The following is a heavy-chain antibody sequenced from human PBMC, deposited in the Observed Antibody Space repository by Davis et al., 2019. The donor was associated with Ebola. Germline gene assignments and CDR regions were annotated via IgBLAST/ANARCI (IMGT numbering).Heavy chain of an antibody. J-gene: IGHJ5*02. D-gene: IGHD6-19*01. Sequence: PSETLSLTCAVYGGSFSGYYWSWIRQPPGKGLEWIGEINHSGSTNYNPSLKSRVTISVDTSKNQFSLKLSSVTAADTAVYYCARGAPVAVAGNGSWFDPWGQGTLVTVSS. CDR2: INHSGST. CDR1: GGSFSGYY. V-gene: IGHV4-34*01. CDR3: ARGAPVAVAGNGSWFDP.